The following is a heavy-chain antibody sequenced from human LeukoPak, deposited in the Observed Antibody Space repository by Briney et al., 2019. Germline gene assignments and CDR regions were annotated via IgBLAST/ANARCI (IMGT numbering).Heavy chain of an antibody. V-gene: IGHV3-48*01. J-gene: IGHJ6*03. CDR1: GFTFSSYW. CDR2: ISTSSSTI. Sequence: PGGSLRLSCAASGFTFSSYWMHWVRQAPGKGLEWVSYISTSSSTIYYADSVKGRFTISRDNAKNSLYLQMNSLRAEDTAVYYCARDVDGITILRGVTSSGAHYYDYYYMDVWGKGTTVTVSS. CDR3: ARDVDGITILRGVTSSGAHYYDYYYMDV. D-gene: IGHD3-10*01.